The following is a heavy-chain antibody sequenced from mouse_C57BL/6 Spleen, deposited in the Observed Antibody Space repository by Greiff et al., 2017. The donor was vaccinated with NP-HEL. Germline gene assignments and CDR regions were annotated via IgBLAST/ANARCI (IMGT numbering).Heavy chain of an antibody. J-gene: IGHJ3*01. Sequence: EVKVEESGGGLVKPGGSLKLSCAASGFTFSDYGMHWVRQAPEKGLEWVAYISSGSSTIYYADTVKGRFTISRDNAKNTLFLQMTSLRSEDTAMYYCARGLITTVVEGAYWGQGTLVTVSA. CDR2: ISSGSSTI. D-gene: IGHD1-1*01. V-gene: IGHV5-17*01. CDR1: GFTFSDYG. CDR3: ARGLITTVVEGAY.